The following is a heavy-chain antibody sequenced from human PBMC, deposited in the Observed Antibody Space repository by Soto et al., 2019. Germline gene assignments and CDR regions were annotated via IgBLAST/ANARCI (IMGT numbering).Heavy chain of an antibody. CDR3: ATQPYSGDWPEGNYFDY. CDR1: LYTFTNYG. CDR2: ISPYSGNT. D-gene: IGHD6-19*01. J-gene: IGHJ4*02. V-gene: IGHV1-18*01. Sequence: QVQLVQSRAEVKKPGASVKVSCKTSLYTFTNYGFSWVRQAPGQGLEWMGWISPYSGNTNYPQKLQGRVTLTTDTSTTTAYLELRSLKSDDTAVYYCATQPYSGDWPEGNYFDYWGQGTLVTVSS.